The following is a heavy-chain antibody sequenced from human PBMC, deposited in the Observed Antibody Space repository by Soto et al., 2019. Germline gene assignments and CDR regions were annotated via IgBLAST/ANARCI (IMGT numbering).Heavy chain of an antibody. CDR1: GFTFSDYY. CDR3: ARGPGWEPGLSTFYAMGVWGQGTSVTVSSGKFCMASVKVSCKASGGTFSSYAYWESFDF. V-gene: IGHV3-11*01. J-gene: IGHJ4*02. D-gene: IGHD1-26*01. CDR2: ISNSGSTK. Sequence: GGSLRLSCAASGFTFSDYYMSWIRQAPGKGLEWVSYISNSGSTKFYADSVTGRFTISRDNATNSLHLQMNSLRVDDTAVYFCARGPGWEPGLSTFYAMGVWGQGTSVTVSSGKFCMASVKVSCKASGGTFSSYAYWESFDFWGQGTLVTVSS.